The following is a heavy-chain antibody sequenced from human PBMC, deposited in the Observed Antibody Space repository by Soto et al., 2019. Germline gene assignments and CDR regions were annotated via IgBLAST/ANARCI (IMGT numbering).Heavy chain of an antibody. CDR1: GGSVSSGSYY. J-gene: IGHJ4*02. V-gene: IGHV4-61*01. CDR2: IHYGGGT. D-gene: IGHD3-22*01. CDR3: ASPYYYDSSGLDY. Sequence: SETLSLTCTVSGGSVSSGSYYWNWIRQPPGKGLEWIGNIHYGGGTNYNPSLKSRVTISVDTSKNQFSLKLSSVTAADTAVYYCASPYYYDSSGLDYWGQGTLVTVSS.